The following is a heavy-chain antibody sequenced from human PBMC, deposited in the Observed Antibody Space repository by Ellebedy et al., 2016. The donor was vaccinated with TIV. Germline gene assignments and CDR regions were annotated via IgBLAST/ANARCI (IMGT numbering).Heavy chain of an antibody. V-gene: IGHV3-30*18. CDR3: AQGYGTYFLQYYFDT. Sequence: GESLKISCAASGFTFSTYGMHWVRQAPGKGLEWVALISYDGSNIFYADSVKGRFTISRDNSKNTLYLQMNSLGGEDTAVYYCAQGYGTYFLQYYFDTWGQGTLVTVSS. CDR1: GFTFSTYG. J-gene: IGHJ4*02. CDR2: ISYDGSNI. D-gene: IGHD1-26*01.